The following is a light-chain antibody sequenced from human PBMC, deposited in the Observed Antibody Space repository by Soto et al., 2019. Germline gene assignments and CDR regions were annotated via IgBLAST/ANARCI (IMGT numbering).Light chain of an antibody. V-gene: IGLV2-14*01. CDR3: SSYTTSSILHV. CDR2: GVK. J-gene: IGLJ1*01. Sequence: QSVLTQPASVSGSPGQSITISCTGSGRDIGAYDYVSWYQQHPGKAPKLIIYGVKNRPSGVSNRFSASKSAFTASLTISGLQTEDEADYYCSSYTTSSILHVFGTGTKVTVL. CDR1: GRDIGAYDY.